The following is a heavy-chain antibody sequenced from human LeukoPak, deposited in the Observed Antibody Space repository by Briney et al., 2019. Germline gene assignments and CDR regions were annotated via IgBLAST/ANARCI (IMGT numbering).Heavy chain of an antibody. CDR2: IYTSGST. CDR1: GGSISSYY. Sequence: PSETLSLTCTVSGGSISSYYWSLIRQPAGKGLEWIGRIYTSGSTNYNPSLKSRVTMSVDTSKNQFSLKLSSVTAADTAVCYCARDYCSSTSCYPYYFDYWGQGTLVTVSS. J-gene: IGHJ4*02. V-gene: IGHV4-4*07. CDR3: ARDYCSSTSCYPYYFDY. D-gene: IGHD2-2*01.